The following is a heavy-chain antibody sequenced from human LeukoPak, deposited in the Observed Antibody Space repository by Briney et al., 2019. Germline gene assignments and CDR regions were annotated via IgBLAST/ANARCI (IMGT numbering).Heavy chain of an antibody. CDR2: IYHSGST. D-gene: IGHD4-17*01. J-gene: IGHJ4*02. CDR3: AGDKRRESDY. CDR1: GYSISSGYY. V-gene: IGHV4-38-2*02. Sequence: PSETLSLTCTVSGYSISSGYYWGWIRQPPGKGLEWIGSIYHSGSTYYNPSLKSQVTISVDTSKNQFSLKLSSVTAADTAVYYCAGDKRRESDYWGQGTLVTVSS.